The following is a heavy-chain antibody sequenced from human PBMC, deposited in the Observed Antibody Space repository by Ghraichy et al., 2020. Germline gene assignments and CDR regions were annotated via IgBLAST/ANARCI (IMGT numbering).Heavy chain of an antibody. V-gene: IGHV3-7*03. CDR2: IKEDGSDK. J-gene: IGHJ4*02. Sequence: GSLRLSCAASGFTFSNYYMSWVRQAPGRGLEWVANIKEDGSDKFFLASVRGRFTISRDNAKNSLYLQMNSLRAEVTAVYYCVREIGFCGGGKCQTDFDCWGQGTLVTVSS. CDR3: VREIGFCGGGKCQTDFDC. CDR1: GFTFSNYY. D-gene: IGHD2-15*01.